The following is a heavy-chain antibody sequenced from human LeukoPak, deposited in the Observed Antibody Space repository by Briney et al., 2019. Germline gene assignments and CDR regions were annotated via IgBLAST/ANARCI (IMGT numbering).Heavy chain of an antibody. J-gene: IGHJ4*02. CDR1: GFTFSSYA. Sequence: PGGSLRLSCAASGFTFSSYAMSWVRQAPGKGLEWVSAISGSGSTYYADSVKGRFTISRDNSKNTLYLQMNSLRAEDTAVYYCAKNYPAVAPGFDYWGQGTLVTVSS. CDR3: AKNYPAVAPGFDY. V-gene: IGHV3-23*01. D-gene: IGHD6-19*01. CDR2: ISGSGST.